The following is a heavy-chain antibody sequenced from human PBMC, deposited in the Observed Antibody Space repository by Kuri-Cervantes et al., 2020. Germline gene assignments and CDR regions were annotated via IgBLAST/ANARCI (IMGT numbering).Heavy chain of an antibody. V-gene: IGHV1-69*13. Sequence: SVKVSCKAFGGTFSRYAISWVRQAPGQGLEWMGGIIPIFGTTNYAQKSQGRVTITADESTSTAYMDLSSLRSEDTAIYYCARGGARDGYIQKGDYFDYWGQGTLVTVSS. J-gene: IGHJ4*02. D-gene: IGHD5-24*01. CDR1: GGTFSRYA. CDR3: ARGGARDGYIQKGDYFDY. CDR2: IIPIFGTT.